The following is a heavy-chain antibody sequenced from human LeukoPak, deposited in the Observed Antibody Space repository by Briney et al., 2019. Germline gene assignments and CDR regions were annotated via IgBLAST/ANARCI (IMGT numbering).Heavy chain of an antibody. Sequence: SETLSLTCTVSGGSISSYYWSWIRQPPGKGLEWIGYIYYSGSTNYNPSLKSRVTISVDTSKNQFSLKLSSVTAADTAVYYCARGRFIDAFDIWGQGTMVTVSS. CDR3: ARGRFIDAFDI. J-gene: IGHJ3*02. CDR1: GGSISSYY. V-gene: IGHV4-59*01. CDR2: IYYSGST.